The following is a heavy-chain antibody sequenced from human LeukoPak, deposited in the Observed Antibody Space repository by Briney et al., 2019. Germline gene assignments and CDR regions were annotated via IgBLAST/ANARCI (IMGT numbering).Heavy chain of an antibody. J-gene: IGHJ4*02. CDR2: ISGSGGST. Sequence: GGSLRLSCAASGFTFSSYAMSWVRQAPGKGLEWVSAISGSGGSTYYADSVKGRLTISRDNSKNTLYLQMNSLRAEDTAVYYCATSYGSGSYPDYWGQGTLVTVSS. CDR3: ATSYGSGSYPDY. V-gene: IGHV3-23*01. D-gene: IGHD3-10*01. CDR1: GFTFSSYA.